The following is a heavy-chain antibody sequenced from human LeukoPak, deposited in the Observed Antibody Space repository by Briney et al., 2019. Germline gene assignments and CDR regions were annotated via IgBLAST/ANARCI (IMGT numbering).Heavy chain of an antibody. J-gene: IGHJ4*02. V-gene: IGHV3-48*01. D-gene: IGHD3-3*01. CDR3: ARDITIFGVIINFDY. CDR2: ISLSGSKI. Sequence: GGSLRLSCAASGFTFGGYNMNWIRQAPGKGLEWVSYISLSGSKIDYADSVKGRFTISRDNAKNSLYLQMNSLRAEDTAMYYCARDITIFGVIINFDYWGRGTLVTVSS. CDR1: GFTFGGYN.